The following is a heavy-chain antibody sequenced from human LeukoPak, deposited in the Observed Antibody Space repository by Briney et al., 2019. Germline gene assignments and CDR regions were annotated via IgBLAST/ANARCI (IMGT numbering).Heavy chain of an antibody. Sequence: GGCLRLSCAVSGFTFTNYWMTWVRQAPGKVLEWVANIGQDVTDKYYVDSVVGRFTISRDNAQNLLYLHMNSLRAEDTGVYHCAKSGGFFDTWGQGTLVTVSS. CDR3: AKSGGFFDT. V-gene: IGHV3-7*01. CDR1: GFTFTNYW. CDR2: IGQDVTDK. D-gene: IGHD1-26*01. J-gene: IGHJ4*02.